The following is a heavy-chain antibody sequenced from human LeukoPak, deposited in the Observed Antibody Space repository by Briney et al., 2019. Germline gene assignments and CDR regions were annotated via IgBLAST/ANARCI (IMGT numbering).Heavy chain of an antibody. D-gene: IGHD3-10*01. CDR1: DGSISSSSYY. Sequence: SETLSLTCTVSDGSISSSSYYWGWIRQPPGKGLEWIGSIYYSGSTYYSPSLKGRVTISVDTTKNHFSLKLRSVTAADTAVYYCAKTMVRGVNLRYENPFDSWGQGTRVTVSS. CDR2: IYYSGST. V-gene: IGHV4-39*07. CDR3: AKTMVRGVNLRYENPFDS. J-gene: IGHJ4*02.